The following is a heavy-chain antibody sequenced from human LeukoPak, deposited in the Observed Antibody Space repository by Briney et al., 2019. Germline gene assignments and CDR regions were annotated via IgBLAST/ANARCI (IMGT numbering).Heavy chain of an antibody. CDR3: ARDQGNGCFDY. CDR1: GYTFTGYY. D-gene: IGHD4-23*01. V-gene: IGHV1-2*02. Sequence: ASVKVSCKASGYTFTGYYMHWVRQAPGQGLEWMGWINPNSGGTNYAQKFQGRVTMTRDTSTSTVYMELSSLRSEDTAVYYCARDQGNGCFDYWGQGTLVTVSS. J-gene: IGHJ4*02. CDR2: INPNSGGT.